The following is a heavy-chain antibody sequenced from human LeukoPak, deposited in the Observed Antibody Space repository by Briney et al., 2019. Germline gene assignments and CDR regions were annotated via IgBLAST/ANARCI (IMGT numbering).Heavy chain of an antibody. Sequence: SETLSLTCTVSGGSISSSNYYWGWIRQPPGKGLEWIGSIYYSGSTYYNPSLKSRVTISVDTSKNQFSQKLSSVTAADTAVYYCARHKADIVVVPAAVYYYYYHMDVWGKGTTVTVSS. CDR1: GGSISSSNYY. V-gene: IGHV4-39*01. J-gene: IGHJ6*03. D-gene: IGHD2-2*01. CDR3: ARHKADIVVVPAAVYYYYYHMDV. CDR2: IYYSGST.